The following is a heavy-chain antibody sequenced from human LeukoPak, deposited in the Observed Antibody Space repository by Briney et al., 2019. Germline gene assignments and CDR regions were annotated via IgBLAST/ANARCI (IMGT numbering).Heavy chain of an antibody. CDR1: GFTFSSFE. V-gene: IGHV3-48*03. J-gene: IGHJ4*02. CDR2: ISHTFDI. D-gene: IGHD3-22*01. CDR3: ARSSGSYRPFDS. Sequence: QPGRSLRLSCASSGFTFSSFEVNWVRQAPGKGLEWISHISHTFDIKYADSVKGRFTISRDNAKNSQYLQMPSLRAQDTGIYYCARSSGSYRPFDSWGQGTLVIVSS.